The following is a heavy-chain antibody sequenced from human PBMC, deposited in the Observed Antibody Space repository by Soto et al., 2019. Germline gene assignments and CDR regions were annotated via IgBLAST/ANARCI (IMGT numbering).Heavy chain of an antibody. Sequence: SETLSLTCTVSGGSISSSSYYWGWIRQPPGKGLEWIGSIYYSGSTYYNPSLKSRVTISVDTSKNQLSLKLSSVTAADTAVYYFSRQGLGSSPYSQSTYYYYYMDVWGKGTTVTVSS. CDR1: GGSISSSSYY. D-gene: IGHD3-10*01. CDR2: IYYSGST. CDR3: SRQGLGSSPYSQSTYYYYYMDV. V-gene: IGHV4-39*01. J-gene: IGHJ6*03.